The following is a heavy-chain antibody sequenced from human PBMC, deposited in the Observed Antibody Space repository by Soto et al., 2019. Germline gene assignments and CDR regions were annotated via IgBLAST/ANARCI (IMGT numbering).Heavy chain of an antibody. Sequence: QGQLVQSGAEVKKPGASVKVSCKASGYTFTSYDIIWVRQATGQGLEWMGWMNPSTGNTDSAEKFQGRLTMTRNTSISTVYMELSSLSFEDTAVYYCARGRIIVAGGFDPWGQGTLVTVSS. J-gene: IGHJ5*02. CDR3: ARGRIIVAGGFDP. CDR2: MNPSTGNT. V-gene: IGHV1-8*01. D-gene: IGHD6-19*01. CDR1: GYTFTSYD.